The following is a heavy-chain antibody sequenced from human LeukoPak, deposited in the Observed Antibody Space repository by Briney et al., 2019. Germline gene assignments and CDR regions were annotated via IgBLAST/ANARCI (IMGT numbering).Heavy chain of an antibody. J-gene: IGHJ5*02. D-gene: IGHD4-23*01. CDR2: ISGTGGFTTST. V-gene: IGHV3-23*01. CDR3: VKDRRYAGISALSWFDP. CDR1: GFTFSNYA. Sequence: PGGSLRLSCAASGFTFSNYAMTWVRQAPGKGLEWVSTISGTGGFTTSTYYADSVKGRFTISRDNSDNKLYLQMDGLRADDTAVNYCVKDRRYAGISALSWFDPWGQGTLVTVSS.